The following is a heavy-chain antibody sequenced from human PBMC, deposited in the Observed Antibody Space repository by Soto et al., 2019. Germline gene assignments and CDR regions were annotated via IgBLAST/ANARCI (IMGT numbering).Heavy chain of an antibody. J-gene: IGHJ6*02. V-gene: IGHV1-69*13. CDR2: IIPILTTP. CDR1: GGTFSIYG. D-gene: IGHD2-8*02. Sequence: ASVKFSFNASGGTFSIYGFSWVRQAPGQGPEWIGGIIPILTTPNYAQKFQGRVTIVAEESTTTVYMELSSLKFEDTAVYYCATSVGIAPTGEDGMDVWGQGTSVTVSS. CDR3: ATSVGIAPTGEDGMDV.